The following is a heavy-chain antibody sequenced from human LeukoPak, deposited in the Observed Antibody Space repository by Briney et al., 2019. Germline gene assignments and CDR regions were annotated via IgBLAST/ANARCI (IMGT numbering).Heavy chain of an antibody. J-gene: IGHJ4*02. V-gene: IGHV4-4*07. CDR3: ARGPPPDFDY. CDR1: GGPISSYY. CDR2: IHPSGST. Sequence: SETLSLTCTVSGGPISSYYWSWIRQPAGKGLEWIGRIHPSGSTNYNPSLKSRVTLSVDTSKNQFSLKLSSVTAADTAVYYCARGPPPDFDYWGRGTLVTVSS.